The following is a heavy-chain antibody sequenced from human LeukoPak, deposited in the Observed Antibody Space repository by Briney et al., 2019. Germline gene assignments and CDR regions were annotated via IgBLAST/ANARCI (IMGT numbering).Heavy chain of an antibody. J-gene: IGHJ3*02. Sequence: ASVKVSGKASGYTFTSYYMHWVRQAPGQGLEWMGIINPSGGSTSYAQKFQGRVTMTRDTSTSTVYMELSSLRSEDTAVYYCARLIGSGDAFDIWGQGTMVTVSS. CDR1: GYTFTSYY. V-gene: IGHV1-46*01. D-gene: IGHD6-25*01. CDR3: ARLIGSGDAFDI. CDR2: INPSGGST.